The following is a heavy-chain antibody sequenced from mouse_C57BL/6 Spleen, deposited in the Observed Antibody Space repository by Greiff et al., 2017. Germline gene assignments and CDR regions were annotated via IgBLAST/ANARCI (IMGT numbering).Heavy chain of an antibody. D-gene: IGHD2-2*01. J-gene: IGHJ4*01. CDR3: ARDYGYDYYYAMDY. CDR1: GYTFTDYY. CDR2: INPNNGGT. V-gene: IGHV1-26*01. Sequence: VQLQQSGPELVKPGASVKISCKASGYTFTDYYMNWVKQSHGKSLEWIGDINPNNGGTSYNQKFKGKATLTVDKSSSTAYMELRSLTSEDSAVYYCARDYGYDYYYAMDYWGQGTSVTVSS.